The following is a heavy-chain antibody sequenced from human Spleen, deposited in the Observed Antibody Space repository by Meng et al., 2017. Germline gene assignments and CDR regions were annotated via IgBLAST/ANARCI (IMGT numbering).Heavy chain of an antibody. CDR3: AKGLAVVAAPFDY. V-gene: IGHV3-23*01. J-gene: IGHJ4*02. CDR2: ITSTGSSA. D-gene: IGHD2-15*01. Sequence: GGSLRLSCAASGFTFSSYAMGWVRQAPGKGLQWVSTITSTGSSADYAESVKGRFTISRDNSKNTLYLQMNSLRAEDTAIYYCAKGLAVVAAPFDYWGQGTLVTVSS. CDR1: GFTFSSYA.